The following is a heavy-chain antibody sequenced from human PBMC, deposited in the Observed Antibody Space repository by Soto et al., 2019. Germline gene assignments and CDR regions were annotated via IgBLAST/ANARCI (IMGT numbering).Heavy chain of an antibody. D-gene: IGHD1-26*01. J-gene: IGHJ4*02. CDR2: IYYSGST. Sequence: QVQLQESGPGLVKPSQTLSLTCTVSGGSIRSGGNYWNWIRQHPGKGLEWIGYIYYSGSTYYNPSLKGRVTISVDASKTQFSLKLSSVTAADTAVYYCARESNSGSYGLFDYWGQGTLVTVSS. V-gene: IGHV4-31*03. CDR3: ARESNSGSYGLFDY. CDR1: GGSIRSGGNY.